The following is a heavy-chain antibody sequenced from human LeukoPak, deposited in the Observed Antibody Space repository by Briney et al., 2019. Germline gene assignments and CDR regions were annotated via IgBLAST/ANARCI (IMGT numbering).Heavy chain of an antibody. CDR3: ARQGPGTVFDY. D-gene: IGHD1-1*01. Sequence: SETLSLTCTVSGGSISSSNYYWGWIRQPPGKGLEWIGSIYYSGSTYYNPSLKSRVTISVDTSKNQFSLKLSSVTAADTAVYYCARQGPGTVFDYWGQGTLVTVSS. J-gene: IGHJ4*02. CDR1: GGSISSSNYY. CDR2: IYYSGST. V-gene: IGHV4-39*01.